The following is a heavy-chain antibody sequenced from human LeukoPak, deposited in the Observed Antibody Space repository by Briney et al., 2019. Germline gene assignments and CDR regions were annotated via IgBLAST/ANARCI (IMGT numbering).Heavy chain of an antibody. V-gene: IGHV1-69*13. J-gene: IGHJ4*02. CDR3: ARDEVDIVVVPAAYGQYYFDY. CDR1: GGTFSSYA. CDR2: IIPIFGTA. Sequence: ASVRVSCKASGGTFSSYAISWVRQAPGQGLEWMGGIIPIFGTANYAQKFQGRVTITADESTSTAYMELSSLRSEDTAVYYCARDEVDIVVVPAAYGQYYFDYWGQGTLVTVSS. D-gene: IGHD2-2*03.